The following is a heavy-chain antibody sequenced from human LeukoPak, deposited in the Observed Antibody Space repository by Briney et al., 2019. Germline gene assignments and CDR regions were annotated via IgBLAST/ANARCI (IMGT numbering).Heavy chain of an antibody. CDR2: ISGSGGST. CDR1: GFTFSSYA. J-gene: IGHJ5*02. V-gene: IGHV3-23*01. CDR3: AKGSRCSGGSCYSKGRWFDP. Sequence: GGSLRLSCAASGFTFSSYAMSWVRQAPGKGLEWVSAISGSGGSTYYADPVKGRFTISRDNSKNTLYLQMNSLRAEDTAVYYCAKGSRCSGGSCYSKGRWFDPWGQGTLVTVSS. D-gene: IGHD2-15*01.